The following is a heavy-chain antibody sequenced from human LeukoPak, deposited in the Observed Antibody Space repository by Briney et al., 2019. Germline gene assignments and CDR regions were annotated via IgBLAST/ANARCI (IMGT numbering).Heavy chain of an antibody. CDR2: ITSIYNTI. CDR3: AREDREDSPNPHGMDV. V-gene: IGHV3-48*01. J-gene: IGHJ6*02. D-gene: IGHD1-14*01. Sequence: GGSLRLSCVASGFTFSNYNMNWVRQAPGKGLEWIAYITSIYNTIYYADSVKGRFTISRDNAKNSLYLQMSSLRVEDTAVYYCAREDREDSPNPHGMDVWGQGTTVTVSS. CDR1: GFTFSNYN.